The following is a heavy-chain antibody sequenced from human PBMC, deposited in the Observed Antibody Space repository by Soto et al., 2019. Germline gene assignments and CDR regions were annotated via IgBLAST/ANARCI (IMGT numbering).Heavy chain of an antibody. J-gene: IGHJ6*02. D-gene: IGHD4-17*01. Sequence: SETLSLTCTVSGGSISSGGYYWSWIRQHPGKGLEWIGYIYYSGSTYYNPSLKSRVTISVDTSKNQFSLKLSSVTAADTAVYYCARSETTVKPYYYYYGMDVWGQGTTVTVSS. CDR1: GGSISSGGYY. CDR3: ARSETTVKPYYYYYGMDV. CDR2: IYYSGST. V-gene: IGHV4-31*03.